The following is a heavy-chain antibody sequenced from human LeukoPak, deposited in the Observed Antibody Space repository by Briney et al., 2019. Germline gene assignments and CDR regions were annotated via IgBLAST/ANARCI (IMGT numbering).Heavy chain of an antibody. CDR3: ASVGY. V-gene: IGHV3-21*01. CDR2: ISSSSNSL. Sequence: TGGSLRLSCAASGFTFSSYNMNWVRQAPGKGLEWVSSISSSSNSLYHADSVKGRFTISRDDAKNSLYLQMNSLRAEDTAVYYCASVGYWGQGTLVTVSS. CDR1: GFTFSSYN. J-gene: IGHJ4*02.